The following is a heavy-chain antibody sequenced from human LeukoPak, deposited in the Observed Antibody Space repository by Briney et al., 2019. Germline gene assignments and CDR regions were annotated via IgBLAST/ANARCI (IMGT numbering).Heavy chain of an antibody. CDR1: GDSIGRGSYY. Sequence: SETLSLTCAVSGDSIGRGSYYWGRIRQPAGKAPEWIGRIFNTGSTSYNPSLKSRVTISVDTSKNQFSLNLRSVTAADTAVYYCARDICGYNYGCFDSWGQETLVTVSS. CDR3: ARDICGYNYGCFDS. D-gene: IGHD5-18*01. V-gene: IGHV4-61*02. CDR2: IFNTGST. J-gene: IGHJ4*02.